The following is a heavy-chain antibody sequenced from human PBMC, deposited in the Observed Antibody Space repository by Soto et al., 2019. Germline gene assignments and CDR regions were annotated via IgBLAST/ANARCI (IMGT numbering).Heavy chain of an antibody. J-gene: IGHJ3*01. CDR3: ARRVEGWELQNAFDL. CDR2: IYYSGST. Sequence: QLQLQESGPGLVKPSETLSLTCTVSGGSISSSSYYWGWIRQPPGKGLEWIGSIYYSGSTYYNPSLKSRVTISVDTSKNQFSLKLSSVTAADTAVYYCARRVEGWELQNAFDLWGQGTMVTVSS. CDR1: GGSISSSSYY. V-gene: IGHV4-39*01. D-gene: IGHD1-26*01.